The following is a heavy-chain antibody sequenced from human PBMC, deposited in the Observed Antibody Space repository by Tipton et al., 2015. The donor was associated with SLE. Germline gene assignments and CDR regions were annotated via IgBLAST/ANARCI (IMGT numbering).Heavy chain of an antibody. D-gene: IGHD4-17*01. Sequence: SLRLSCAASGFTFSSHWMHWVRQAPGKGLVWVSRISRDGSNTYYADSVKGRFTISRDNAKNTLYLQIHSLRADDTAVYYCARGRFSDYGIDSWGQGTLVTVSS. J-gene: IGHJ4*02. CDR3: ARGRFSDYGIDS. CDR1: GFTFSSHW. CDR2: ISRDGSNT. V-gene: IGHV3-74*01.